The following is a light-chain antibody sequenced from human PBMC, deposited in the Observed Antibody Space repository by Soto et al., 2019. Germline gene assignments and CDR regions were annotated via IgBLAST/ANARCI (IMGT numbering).Light chain of an antibody. V-gene: IGLV4-69*01. CDR2: LNSVGSH. CDR1: SGHSNYA. CDR3: QTWGTGLYVV. Sequence: QLVLTQSPSASASLGASVKLTCTLSSGHSNYAIAWHQQQPEKGPRYLMKLNSVGSHSKGDGIPDRFSGSSSGAERYLTISSLQSEDEADYYCQTWGTGLYVVFGGGPKLTVL. J-gene: IGLJ2*01.